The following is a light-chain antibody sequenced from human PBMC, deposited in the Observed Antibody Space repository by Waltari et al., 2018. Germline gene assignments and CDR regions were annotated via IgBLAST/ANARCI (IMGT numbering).Light chain of an antibody. CDR3: QQYTPYLGFT. CDR2: KAS. Sequence: DIQMTQSPSTLSAFVGDTVTITCRASQDITNWLAWYQQKPGKAPTVLIYKASSLESGGPSRFSGSGSGTEFTLTISSLQPDDFATYYCQQYTPYLGFTFGPGTKVEIK. J-gene: IGKJ3*01. V-gene: IGKV1-5*03. CDR1: QDITNW.